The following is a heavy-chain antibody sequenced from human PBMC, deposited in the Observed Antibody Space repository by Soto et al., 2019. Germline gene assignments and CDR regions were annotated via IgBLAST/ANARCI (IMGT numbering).Heavy chain of an antibody. J-gene: IGHJ4*02. CDR3: ARQQGGSLSSLYFDY. D-gene: IGHD2-15*01. CDR2: ISGSGGST. V-gene: IGHV3-23*01. CDR1: GFTFGSYA. Sequence: EVQMLEYGGGLVQPGGSLGLSCAAAGFTFGSYAMSWVRQAPGKGREWVSGISGSGGSTFYADSVKGRFTISRDNSNNMVYLQMDNVRADDTAVYYCARQQGGSLSSLYFDYWGQGTLVTVSS.